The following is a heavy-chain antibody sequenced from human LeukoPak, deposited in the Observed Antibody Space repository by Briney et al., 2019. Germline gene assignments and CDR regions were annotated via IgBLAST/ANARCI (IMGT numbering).Heavy chain of an antibody. J-gene: IGHJ6*02. CDR2: IIPIFGTA. CDR3: ASAWSSSWYGYYYYGMDV. V-gene: IGHV1-69*13. CDR1: GGTFSSYA. D-gene: IGHD6-13*01. Sequence: ASVTVSCKASGGTFSSYAISWVRQAPGQGLEWMGGIIPIFGTANYAQKFQGRVTITADESTSTAYMELSSLRSEDTAVYYCASAWSSSWYGYYYYGMDVWGQGTTVTVSS.